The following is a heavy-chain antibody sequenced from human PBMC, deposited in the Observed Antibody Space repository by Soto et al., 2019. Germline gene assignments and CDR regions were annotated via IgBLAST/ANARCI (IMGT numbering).Heavy chain of an antibody. J-gene: IGHJ6*02. CDR1: GFPFSSYS. D-gene: IGHD1-1*01. CDR2: ISGGGNDR. CDR3: ARDERPTVGYYGMDV. Sequence: PGGSLRLSCAASGFPFSSYSMSWVRQTPEKGLEWVAGISGGGNDRYYADFVQGRFTFSRDNSKNTLYLQMNSLRAEDTAVYYCARDERPTVGYYGMDVWGQGTTVTVS. V-gene: IGHV3-23*01.